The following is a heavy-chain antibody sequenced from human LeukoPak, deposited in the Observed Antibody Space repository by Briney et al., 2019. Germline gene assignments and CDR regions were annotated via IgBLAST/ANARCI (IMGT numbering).Heavy chain of an antibody. J-gene: IGHJ4*02. Sequence: SQTLSLTCTVSGGSISSGSYYWSWIRQPAGKGLEWIGRIYTSGSTKYNPSLKSRVTISVDTSKNQFSLKLSSVTAADTAVYYCARSTYYDFWSGYFDYWGQGTLVTVSS. D-gene: IGHD3-3*01. CDR3: ARSTYYDFWSGYFDY. V-gene: IGHV4-61*02. CDR2: IYTSGST. CDR1: GGSISSGSYY.